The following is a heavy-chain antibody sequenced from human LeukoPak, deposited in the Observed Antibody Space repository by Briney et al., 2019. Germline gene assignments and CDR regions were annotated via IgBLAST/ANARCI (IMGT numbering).Heavy chain of an antibody. V-gene: IGHV3-23*01. CDR3: ARGYDILTGYYLREPNFDY. D-gene: IGHD3-9*01. J-gene: IGHJ4*02. CDR1: GFTFSSYA. CDR2: ISGSGGTT. Sequence: GGSLRLSCAASGFTFSSYAMTWVRQAPGKGLEWVSTISGSGGTTYYADSVKGRFTISRDNAKNSLNLQMNSLRAEDTAVYYCARGYDILTGYYLREPNFDYWGQGTPVTVSS.